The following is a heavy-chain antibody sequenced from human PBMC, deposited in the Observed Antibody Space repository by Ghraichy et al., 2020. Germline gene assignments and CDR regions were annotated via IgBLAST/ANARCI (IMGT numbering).Heavy chain of an antibody. CDR3: ARVIEAAAEYYYYYYMDV. CDR2: INHSGST. CDR1: GGSFSGYF. Sequence: SETLSLTCAVYGGSFSGYFWSWIRQPPGKGLEWIGEINHSGSTNYNPSLKSRVTMSVDTSKNQFSLKLTSVTAADTAVYYCARVIEAAAEYYYYYYMDVWGKGTTVTVSS. J-gene: IGHJ6*03. V-gene: IGHV4-34*01. D-gene: IGHD6-13*01.